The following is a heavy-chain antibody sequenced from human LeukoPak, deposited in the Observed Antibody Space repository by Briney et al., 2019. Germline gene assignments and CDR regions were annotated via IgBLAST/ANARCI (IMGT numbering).Heavy chain of an antibody. D-gene: IGHD2-2*02. CDR2: MNPNSANT. J-gene: IGHJ3*02. Sequence: ASVKVSCTASGYTFTNYDINWVRQATGQGLEWMGWMNPNSANTGYSQKFQGRVTFTRDTSISTAYMELSSLRSEDTAVYFCARATVVAGYCTTTRCYKPFDIWGQGTMVTVSS. CDR3: ARATVVAGYCTTTRCYKPFDI. CDR1: GYTFTNYD. V-gene: IGHV1-8*03.